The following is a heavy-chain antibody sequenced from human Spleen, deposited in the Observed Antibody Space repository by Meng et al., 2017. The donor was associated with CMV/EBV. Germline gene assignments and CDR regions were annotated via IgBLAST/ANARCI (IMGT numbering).Heavy chain of an antibody. J-gene: IGHJ4*02. CDR3: TLLYSGYDFPFDY. CDR2: IKSKTDGGTT. CDR1: GFTFSNAW. Sequence: LSLTCAASGFTFSNAWMSWVRQAPGKGLEWVGRIKSKTDGGTTDYAAPVKGRFTISRDDSKNTLYLQMNSLKTEDTAVYYCTLLYSGYDFPFDYWGQGTLVTVSS. V-gene: IGHV3-15*01. D-gene: IGHD5-12*01.